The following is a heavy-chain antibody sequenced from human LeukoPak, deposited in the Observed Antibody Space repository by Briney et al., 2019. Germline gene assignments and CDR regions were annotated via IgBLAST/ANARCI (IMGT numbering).Heavy chain of an antibody. V-gene: IGHV1-69*13. J-gene: IGHJ5*02. Sequence: SVNVSCKASGGTFSSYAISWVRQAPGQGLEWMGGIIPIFGTANYAQKFQGRVTITADESTGTAYMELSSLRSEDTAVYYCARDYALEMATIRHWFDPWGQGTLVTVSS. CDR2: IIPIFGTA. CDR1: GGTFSSYA. CDR3: ARDYALEMATIRHWFDP. D-gene: IGHD5-24*01.